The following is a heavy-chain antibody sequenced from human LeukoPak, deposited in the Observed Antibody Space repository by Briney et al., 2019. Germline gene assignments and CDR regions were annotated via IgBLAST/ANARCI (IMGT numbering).Heavy chain of an antibody. V-gene: IGHV3-9*01. CDR2: ISWNSGSI. CDR1: GFTFDDYA. Sequence: GRSLRLSCAASGFTFDDYAMHWVRQAPGKGLEWVSGISWNSGSIGYADSVKGRFTISRDNAKNSLYLQMNSLRAEDTALYYCAKGYGSGSYYPYYFDYWGQGTLVTVSS. D-gene: IGHD3-10*01. CDR3: AKGYGSGSYYPYYFDY. J-gene: IGHJ4*02.